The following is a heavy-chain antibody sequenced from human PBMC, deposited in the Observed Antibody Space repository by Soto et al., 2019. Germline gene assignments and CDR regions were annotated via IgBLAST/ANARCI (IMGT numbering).Heavy chain of an antibody. CDR3: ARLRPTPFDY. J-gene: IGHJ4*02. CDR2: INHSGST. V-gene: IGHV4-34*01. Sequence: SETLSLTCAVYGGSFSGYYWSWIRQPPGKGLEWIGEINHSGSTNYNPSLKSRVTISVDTSKNQFSLKLSSVTAADTAVYYCARLRPTPFDYWGQGTLVTVSS. CDR1: GGSFSGYY.